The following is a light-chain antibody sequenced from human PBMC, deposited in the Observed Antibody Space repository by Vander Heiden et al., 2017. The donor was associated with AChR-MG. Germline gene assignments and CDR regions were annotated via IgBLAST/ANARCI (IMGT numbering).Light chain of an antibody. CDR2: EAS. CDR3: QQRGNWPGT. J-gene: IGKJ5*01. Sequence: EIVLTKSPATLPLSPVDRATLSCRASQSVSSYLAWYQQKPGQPPRLLIYEASNRATGIPARFSGSGSGTDFTLTISSLEPEDFAVYYCQQRGNWPGTFGQGTRLEIK. V-gene: IGKV3-11*01. CDR1: QSVSSY.